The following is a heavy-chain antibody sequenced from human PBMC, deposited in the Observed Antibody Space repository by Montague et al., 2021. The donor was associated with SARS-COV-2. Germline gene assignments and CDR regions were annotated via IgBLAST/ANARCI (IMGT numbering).Heavy chain of an antibody. CDR1: GGSFSGYS. D-gene: IGHD2-21*02. Sequence: SETLSLTCAAYGGSFSGYSWSWIRQPPGKGLEWIGEINHSGSTXXXPSXXXRVTISVDTSKNQFSLRLSSVTAADTAVYYCARRSRVVTAIWALRTSLTSWFDPWGQGTLVTVSS. V-gene: IGHV4-34*01. J-gene: IGHJ5*02. CDR2: INHSGST. CDR3: ARRSRVVTAIWALRTSLTSWFDP.